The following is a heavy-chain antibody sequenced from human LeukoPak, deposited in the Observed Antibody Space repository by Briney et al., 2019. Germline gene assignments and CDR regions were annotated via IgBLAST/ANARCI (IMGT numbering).Heavy chain of an antibody. V-gene: IGHV3-11*01. CDR2: ISSSGSTI. CDR1: GFTFSDYY. J-gene: IGHJ4*02. D-gene: IGHD3-22*01. Sequence: GGSPRLSCAASGFTFSDYYMSWIRQAPGKGLEWVSYISSSGSTIYYADSVKGRFTISRDNAKNSLYLQMNSLRAEDTAVYYCARSLSYYYDSSGQPYYWGQGTLVTVSS. CDR3: ARSLSYYYDSSGQPYY.